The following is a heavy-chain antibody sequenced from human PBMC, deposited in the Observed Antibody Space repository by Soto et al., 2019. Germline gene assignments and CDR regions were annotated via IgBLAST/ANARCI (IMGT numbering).Heavy chain of an antibody. J-gene: IGHJ4*02. Sequence: EVQLLESGGGLVQPGGSLRLSCAASGFTFSSYAMSWVRQAPGKGLEWVSAISGSGGSTYYADSVKGRFTISRDNSKNPLYLQMNSLRAEDTAVDYCATTVHSVVVAAIWDYWGQGTVVTVSS. CDR3: ATTVHSVVVAAIWDY. CDR2: ISGSGGST. CDR1: GFTFSSYA. D-gene: IGHD2-21*02. V-gene: IGHV3-23*01.